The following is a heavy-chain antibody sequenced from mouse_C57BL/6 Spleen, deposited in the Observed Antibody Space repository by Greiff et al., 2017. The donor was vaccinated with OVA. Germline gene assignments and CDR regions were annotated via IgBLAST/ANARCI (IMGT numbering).Heavy chain of an antibody. D-gene: IGHD1-1*01. CDR3: ARNGDYYGSSRDYFDY. J-gene: IGHJ2*01. CDR2: IDPANGNT. V-gene: IGHV14-3*01. CDR1: GFNIKNTY. Sequence: EVKLVESVAELVRPGASVKLSCTASGFNIKNTYMHWVKQRPEQGLEWIGRIDPANGNTKYAPKFQGKATLTADTSSNTAYLQLSSLTSEDTAIYYFARNGDYYGSSRDYFDYWGQGTTLTVSS.